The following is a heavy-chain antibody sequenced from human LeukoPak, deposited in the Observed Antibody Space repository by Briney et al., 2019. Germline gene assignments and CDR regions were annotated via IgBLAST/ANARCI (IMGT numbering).Heavy chain of an antibody. CDR3: ARDGIYCSSTSCYEDYYYGMDV. CDR2: ISSSSSYI. Sequence: GGSLRLSCAASGFTFSNYWMTWVRQAPGKGLEWVSSISSSSSYIYYADSVKGRFTISRDNAKNSLYLQMNSLRAEDTAVYYCARDGIYCSSTSCYEDYYYGMDVWGQGTTVTVSS. D-gene: IGHD2-2*01. V-gene: IGHV3-21*01. CDR1: GFTFSNYW. J-gene: IGHJ6*02.